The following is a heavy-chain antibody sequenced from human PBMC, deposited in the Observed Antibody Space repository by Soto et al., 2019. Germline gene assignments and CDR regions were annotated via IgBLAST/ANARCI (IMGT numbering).Heavy chain of an antibody. CDR2: IYPGDSDT. J-gene: IGHJ3*02. V-gene: IGHV5-51*01. Sequence: GESLKISCKGSGYSFTSYWIGWVRQMPGKGLEWMGIIYPGDSDTRYSPSFQGQVTISVDKSISTAYLQWSSLKASDTAMYYCARGGQCTSTSCYEDDAFDIWGQGTMVTVSS. CDR3: ARGGQCTSTSCYEDDAFDI. D-gene: IGHD2-2*01. CDR1: GYSFTSYW.